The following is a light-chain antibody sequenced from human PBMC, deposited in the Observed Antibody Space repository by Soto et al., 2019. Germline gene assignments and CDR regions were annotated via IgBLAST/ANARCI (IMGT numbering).Light chain of an antibody. J-gene: IGKJ4*01. CDR1: QGIDNH. Sequence: DILMTQSPSSLSASLGDRVTITCRASQGIDNHLAWYQQKPGKAPKLLIYAASTLHSGVPSRFTGSGSGTDFTLTISSLKPEDAATYYCQKCNVAPFTFGGVTKVEI. CDR2: AAS. CDR3: QKCNVAPFT. V-gene: IGKV1-27*01.